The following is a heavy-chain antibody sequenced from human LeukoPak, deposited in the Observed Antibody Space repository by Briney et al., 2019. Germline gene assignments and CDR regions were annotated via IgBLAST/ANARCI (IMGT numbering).Heavy chain of an antibody. CDR2: IKQDGSAK. CDR3: AKIYCTSTDCYYDY. CDR1: GFTFSSYW. D-gene: IGHD2-2*01. V-gene: IGHV3-7*01. J-gene: IGHJ4*02. Sequence: GGSLRLSCAASGFTFSSYWMSWVRQAPGKGLEWVANIKQDGSAKYYMDSVKGRFTISRDSAKNSLYLQMNSLRAEDAAVYYCAKIYCTSTDCYYDYWGQGTLVTVSS.